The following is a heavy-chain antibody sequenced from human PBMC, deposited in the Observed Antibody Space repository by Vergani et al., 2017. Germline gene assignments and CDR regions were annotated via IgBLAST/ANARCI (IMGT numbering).Heavy chain of an antibody. CDR2: ISGSGGST. V-gene: IGHV3-23*04. CDR1: GFTFSSYA. CDR3: AKDPVAVAGTLRNNYYYYYMDV. Sequence: EVQLVESGGGLVQPGGSLRLSCAASGFTFSSYAMSWVRQAPGKGLEWVSAISGSGGSTYYADSVKGRFTISSDNSKNTLYLQMNSLRAEDTAVYYCAKDPVAVAGTLRNNYYYYYMDVWGKGTTVTVSS. J-gene: IGHJ6*03. D-gene: IGHD6-19*01.